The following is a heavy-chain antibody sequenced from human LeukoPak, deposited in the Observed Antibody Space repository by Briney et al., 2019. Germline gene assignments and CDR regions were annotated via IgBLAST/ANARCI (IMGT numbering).Heavy chain of an antibody. CDR1: GFTFSTYS. Sequence: GGSLRLSCAASGFTFSTYSMNWVRQAPGKGPEWVSSISSSSNYVHYADSVKGRFTISRDNAKNSLYLQMNSLRAEDTALYYCARENWYKFDYWGQGTLVTVSS. V-gene: IGHV3-21*01. CDR3: ARENWYKFDY. CDR2: ISSSSNYV. J-gene: IGHJ4*02. D-gene: IGHD1/OR15-1a*01.